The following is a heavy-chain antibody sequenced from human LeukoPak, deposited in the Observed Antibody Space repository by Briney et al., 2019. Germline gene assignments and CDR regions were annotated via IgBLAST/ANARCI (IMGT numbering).Heavy chain of an antibody. Sequence: GGSLRLSCAASGFTFTSFAMSWVRQAPGKGLEWVSGISWNSGSIGYADSVKGRFTISRDNAKNSLYLQMNSLRAEDTALYYCAKSRGYSYGPTDYWGQGTLVTVSS. V-gene: IGHV3-9*01. D-gene: IGHD5-18*01. CDR2: ISWNSGSI. J-gene: IGHJ4*02. CDR1: GFTFTSFA. CDR3: AKSRGYSYGPTDY.